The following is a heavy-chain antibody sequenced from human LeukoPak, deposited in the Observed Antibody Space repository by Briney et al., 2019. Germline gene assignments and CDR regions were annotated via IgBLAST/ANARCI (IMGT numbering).Heavy chain of an antibody. Sequence: AVKVSCKASGGTFSSYAISWVRQAPGQGLEWMGRIIPILGIANYAQKFQGRVTITADKSTSTAYMELSSLRSEDTAVYYCARDLVAVAGHEYFDYWGQGTLVTVSS. CDR1: GGTFSSYA. CDR3: ARDLVAVAGHEYFDY. D-gene: IGHD6-19*01. V-gene: IGHV1-69*04. J-gene: IGHJ4*02. CDR2: IIPILGIA.